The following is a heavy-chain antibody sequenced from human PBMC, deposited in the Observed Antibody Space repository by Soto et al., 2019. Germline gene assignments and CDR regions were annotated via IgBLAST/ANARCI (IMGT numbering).Heavy chain of an antibody. V-gene: IGHV5-51*01. D-gene: IGHD5-12*01. CDR1: GYNFATHW. J-gene: IGHJ6*02. Sequence: PGESLKISCQGSGYNFATHWIGWVRHKAGKGLEWMGIILPGDAETRYSPSFQGHITISADKSISIAYLRWSSLKASDTGMYYCATPGGFGMDVWGQGTTVTVSS. CDR2: ILPGDAET. CDR3: ATPGGFGMDV.